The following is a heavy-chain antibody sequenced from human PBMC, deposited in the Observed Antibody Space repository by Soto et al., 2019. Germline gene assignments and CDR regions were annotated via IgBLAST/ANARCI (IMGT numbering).Heavy chain of an antibody. V-gene: IGHV3-11*01. CDR3: ARDPFPHYYDSSGYLGY. Sequence: GGSLRLSCAASGFTFSDYYMSWIRQAPGKGLEWVSYISSSGSTIYYADPVKGRFTISRDNAKNSLYLQMNSLRAEDTAVYYCARDPFPHYYDSSGYLGYWGQGTLVTVSS. D-gene: IGHD3-22*01. CDR2: ISSSGSTI. CDR1: GFTFSDYY. J-gene: IGHJ4*02.